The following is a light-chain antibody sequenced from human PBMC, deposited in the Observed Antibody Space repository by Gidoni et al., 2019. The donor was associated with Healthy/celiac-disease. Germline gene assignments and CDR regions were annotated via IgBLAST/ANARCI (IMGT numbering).Light chain of an antibody. CDR3: QQNYSTPYT. CDR1: QSISSY. V-gene: IGKV1-39*01. CDR2: AAS. J-gene: IGKJ2*01. Sequence: DNLMIQSPHSLSASVGDRVTITCRASQSISSYLNWYQQKPGKAPKLLIYAASSLQSGVPSRFSGSGSGTDFTLTISSLQPEDFATYYCQQNYSTPYTFGQGTKLEIK.